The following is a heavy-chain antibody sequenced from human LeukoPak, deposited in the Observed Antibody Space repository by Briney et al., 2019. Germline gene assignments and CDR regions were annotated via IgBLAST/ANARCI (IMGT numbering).Heavy chain of an antibody. D-gene: IGHD2-2*01. J-gene: IGHJ5*02. Sequence: GGSLRLSCAASGFTFSSYAMSWVRQAPGKGLEWVSAISGSDGSTTANADSVRGRFTISRDNTKSTLYLQMNRLRAEDTAVYFCARSISWHDGWFDPWGQGTLVTVSS. CDR3: ARSISWHDGWFDP. CDR2: ISGSDGSTT. V-gene: IGHV3-23*01. CDR1: GFTFSSYA.